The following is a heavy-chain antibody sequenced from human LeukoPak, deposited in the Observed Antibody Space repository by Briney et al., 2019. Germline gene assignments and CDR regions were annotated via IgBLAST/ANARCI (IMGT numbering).Heavy chain of an antibody. CDR1: GGSISSYY. V-gene: IGHV4-59*01. CDR2: IYYSGST. Sequence: PSETLSLTCTVSGGSISSYYWSWIRQPPGKGLEWIGYIYYSGSTNYNPSLKSRVTISVDTPKNQFSLKLNSVTAADTAVYYCAGGGDSGGYYYPMFDYWGQGTLVTVSS. J-gene: IGHJ4*02. CDR3: AGGGDSGGYYYPMFDY. D-gene: IGHD3-22*01.